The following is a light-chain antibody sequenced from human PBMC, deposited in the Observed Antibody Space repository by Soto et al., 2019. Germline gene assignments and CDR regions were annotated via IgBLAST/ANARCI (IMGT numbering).Light chain of an antibody. CDR1: SSDVGGYDY. CDR2: EVT. V-gene: IGLV2-8*01. CDR3: SSYAGSNIGV. Sequence: SVLTQPPSASGSPGQSVTISCTGTSSDVGGYDYVSWYQHHPGKAPKLMIYEVTKRPSGVPDRFSGSRSGNTASLTVSGLQAEDEADYYCSSYAGSNIGVFGTGTKVTVL. J-gene: IGLJ1*01.